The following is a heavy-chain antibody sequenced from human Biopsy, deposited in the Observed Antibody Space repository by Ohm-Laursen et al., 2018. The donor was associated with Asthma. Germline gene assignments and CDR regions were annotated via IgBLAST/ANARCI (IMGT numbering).Heavy chain of an antibody. CDR1: RGTFSNYP. J-gene: IGHJ4*02. CDR2: IMPPFGLT. D-gene: IGHD5/OR15-5a*01. V-gene: IGHV1-69*10. Sequence: EASVKVSCKAPRGTFSNYPFTWVRQAPGQGLEWMGGIMPPFGLTNYAQRFQDRLTISADKSTRTAYMELRRLRSEDSAVYYCARDHCSALWAGVSTDNCYFDYWGQGTLLTVSS. CDR3: ARDHCSALWAGVSTDNCYFDY.